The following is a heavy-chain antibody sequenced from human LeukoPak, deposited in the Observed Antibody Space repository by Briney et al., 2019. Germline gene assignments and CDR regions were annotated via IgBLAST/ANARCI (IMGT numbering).Heavy chain of an antibody. D-gene: IGHD3-10*01. V-gene: IGHV4-59*12. CDR2: IYYSGST. CDR1: GGSISSYY. Sequence: SETLSLTCTVSGGSISSYYWSWIRQPPGKGLEWIGYIYYSGSTNYNPSLKSRVTISVDTSKNQFSLKLSSVTAADTAVYYCARDRGSYVYYYHYMDVWGKGTTVTISS. CDR3: ARDRGSYVYYYHYMDV. J-gene: IGHJ6*03.